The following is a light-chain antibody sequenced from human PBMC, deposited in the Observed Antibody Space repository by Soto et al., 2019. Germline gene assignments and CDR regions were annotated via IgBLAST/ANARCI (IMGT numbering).Light chain of an antibody. CDR1: QSISSTS. Sequence: EIVLTQSPGTLSLSPGERATLSCRASQSISSTSLAWYHQKPGQAPRLLIYGASSRATGIPDRFSGSGSGTDFTHTISRLEPEDFAVYYCQQYGSSPWTFGQGTKVEI. V-gene: IGKV3-20*01. CDR3: QQYGSSPWT. CDR2: GAS. J-gene: IGKJ1*01.